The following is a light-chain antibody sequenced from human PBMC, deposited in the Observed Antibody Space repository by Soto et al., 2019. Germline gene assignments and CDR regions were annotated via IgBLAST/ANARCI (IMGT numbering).Light chain of an antibody. V-gene: IGLV2-14*01. Sequence: QSALTQPASVSGAPGQSITVSCTGTNSDLGGYNYVSWYQHHPGKAPKLMIYEVSNRPSGVSNRLSGSKSGNTASLDISGLQAEDEAEYYCSSYTRSGTLVFGTGTNLTVL. CDR2: EVS. CDR3: SSYTRSGTLV. J-gene: IGLJ1*01. CDR1: NSDLGGYNY.